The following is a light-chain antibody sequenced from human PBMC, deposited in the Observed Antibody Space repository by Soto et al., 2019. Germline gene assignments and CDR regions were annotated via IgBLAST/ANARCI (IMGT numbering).Light chain of an antibody. J-gene: IGKJ5*01. CDR2: DAF. CDR3: QQRHNWPIT. V-gene: IGKV3-11*01. Sequence: EIVLTQSRSTWSLSPEKRATLSCRASETIRNLLAWYQQRPGQAPRLLIYDAFSRAPGIPARFSGGGSGTDFTLTISSLEPEDFGVYYCQQRHNWPITFGQRRLPEVK. CDR1: ETIRNL.